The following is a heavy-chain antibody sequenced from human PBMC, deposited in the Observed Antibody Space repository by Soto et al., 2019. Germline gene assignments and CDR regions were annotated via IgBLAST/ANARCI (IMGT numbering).Heavy chain of an antibody. CDR3: ARDFLRGYRGNVFDT. CDR1: GFNFRDYA. V-gene: IGHV3-49*03. D-gene: IGHD5-12*01. J-gene: IGHJ5*02. Sequence: GGSLRLSCTTSGFNFRDYAMGWLRQAPGMGLEWVGAIKSKPYGGTTEYAASVTGRFTMSRDDSNNLVYLQMNSLKIEDTAVYYCARDFLRGYRGNVFDTWGQGTLVTVSS. CDR2: IKSKPYGGTT.